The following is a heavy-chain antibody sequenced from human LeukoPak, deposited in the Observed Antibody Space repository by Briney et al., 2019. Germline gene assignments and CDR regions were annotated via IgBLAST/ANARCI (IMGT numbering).Heavy chain of an antibody. V-gene: IGHV3-23*01. Sequence: QSGGSLRLSCAASGFTLNNYAMSWVRQVPGKGLQWVSGISSSGGNTYYLDSVKGRFTISRDNSKNTLYLQMNSLRAEDTAVYYCARGGSYLSAFDIWGQGTMVTVSS. CDR2: ISSSGGNT. J-gene: IGHJ3*02. CDR3: ARGGSYLSAFDI. D-gene: IGHD1-26*01. CDR1: GFTLNNYA.